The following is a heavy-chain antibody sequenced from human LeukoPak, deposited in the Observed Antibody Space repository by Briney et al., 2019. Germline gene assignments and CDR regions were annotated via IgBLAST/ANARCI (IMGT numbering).Heavy chain of an antibody. CDR2: ISNNGGYT. D-gene: IGHD2-15*01. V-gene: IGHV3-23*01. CDR3: AKQLGYCSDGSCYFPY. J-gene: IGHJ4*02. CDR1: GFTFSSSA. Sequence: GGSLRLSCAASGFTFSSSAMSWVRQAPGKGLEWVSAISNNGGYTYYADSVQGRFTISRDNSKSALCLQMNSLRAEDTAVYHCAKQLGYCSDGSCYFPYWGQGTLVTVSS.